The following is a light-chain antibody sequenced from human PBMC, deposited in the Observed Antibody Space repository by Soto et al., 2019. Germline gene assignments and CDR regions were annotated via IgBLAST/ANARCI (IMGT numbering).Light chain of an antibody. CDR1: QSVLSSSNNKNY. CDR3: QQCYSTPYT. V-gene: IGKV4-1*01. Sequence: DIVMTQPPDSLAVSLGERATINCKSSQSVLSSSNNKNYLAWYQQKPGQPPKLLIYWASTRESGVPDRFSGGGSGTDFTLTISSLQAEDVAVYYCQQCYSTPYTFGQGTKLEIK. J-gene: IGKJ2*01. CDR2: WAS.